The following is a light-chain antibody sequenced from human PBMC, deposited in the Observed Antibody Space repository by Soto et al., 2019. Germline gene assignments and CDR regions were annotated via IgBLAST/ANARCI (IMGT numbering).Light chain of an antibody. CDR1: SSDVGGYNY. CDR3: SSYAGSNRV. J-gene: IGLJ2*01. CDR2: EVS. V-gene: IGLV2-8*01. Sequence: QSALTQPPSASGSPGQSVTISCTGTSSDVGGYNYVSWYQQHPGKAPKLMIYEVSKRPSGVPDRFSGSKSGNTASLTVSGLQAEDEAHYYCSSYAGSNRVFGGGTKLTVL.